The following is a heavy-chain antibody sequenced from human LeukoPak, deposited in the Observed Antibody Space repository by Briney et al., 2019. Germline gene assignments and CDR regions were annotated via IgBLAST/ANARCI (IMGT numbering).Heavy chain of an antibody. V-gene: IGHV1-46*01. Sequence: ASVKVSCKASGYTFTSYYMHWVRQAPGQGLEWMGMINPSGGSTGYAQKFQARVTMTRDTSTSTVYMELSSLRSEDTAVYYCARGLVAAAAHDYWGQGTLVTVSS. CDR2: INPSGGST. D-gene: IGHD6-25*01. CDR3: ARGLVAAAAHDY. CDR1: GYTFTSYY. J-gene: IGHJ4*02.